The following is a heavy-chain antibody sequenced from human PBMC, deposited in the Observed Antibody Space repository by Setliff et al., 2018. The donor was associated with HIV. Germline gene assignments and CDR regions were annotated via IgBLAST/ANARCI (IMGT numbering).Heavy chain of an antibody. V-gene: IGHV4-4*02. D-gene: IGHD2-8*01. CDR1: GGSISSSNW. J-gene: IGHJ6*03. CDR2: IYHNGAT. Sequence: SETLSLTCAVSGGSISSSNWGSWVRQPPGKGLEWIGEIYHNGATNYSPSLKSRVTISVDKSKNHSSLKLSSVPAADTAVYYCTRGEQDIVLMVYARGYYYMDVWGKGTTVTVSS. CDR3: TRGEQDIVLMVYARGYYYMDV.